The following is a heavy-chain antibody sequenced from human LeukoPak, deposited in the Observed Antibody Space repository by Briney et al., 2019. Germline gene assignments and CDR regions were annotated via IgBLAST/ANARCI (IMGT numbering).Heavy chain of an antibody. D-gene: IGHD3-10*01. CDR1: GFTFSSYA. Sequence: GGSLRLSCAASGFTFSSYAMSWVRQAPGKGLEWVSAISGSGGSTYYADSVKGRFTISRDNSKNTLYLQMSSLRAEDTAVYYCAKGALFGSGSLRSDLGYWGQGTLVTVSS. J-gene: IGHJ4*02. CDR3: AKGALFGSGSLRSDLGY. CDR2: ISGSGGST. V-gene: IGHV3-23*01.